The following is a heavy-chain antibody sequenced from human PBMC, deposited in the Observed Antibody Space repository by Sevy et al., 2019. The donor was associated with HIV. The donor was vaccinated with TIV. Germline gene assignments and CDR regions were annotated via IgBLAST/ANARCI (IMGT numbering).Heavy chain of an antibody. J-gene: IGHJ1*01. V-gene: IGHV3-30-3*01. CDR2: ISYDGGNK. Sequence: GGSLRLSCATSGFTFSYYSMHWVRQAPGKGLEWVSTISYDGGNKHYADSVKGRFSISRDNFKNSLSLQMNSLRVEDTAMYYCALERLSSDVAEYFQNWGQGTLVTVSS. D-gene: IGHD1-1*01. CDR1: GFTFSYYS. CDR3: ALERLSSDVAEYFQN.